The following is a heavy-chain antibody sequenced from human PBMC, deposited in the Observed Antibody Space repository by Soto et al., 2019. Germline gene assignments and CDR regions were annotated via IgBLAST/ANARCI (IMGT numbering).Heavy chain of an antibody. Sequence: QVQLVESGGGVVQPGRSLRLSCAASGFSFSTYGMHWVRQAPGKGLAWVAVVSFDAKNKYYIDSVEGRFTISRDNSKNMLYLQMNSLRREDTAVYYCAKESVESTYSYYGMDVWGPGTTVTVSS. V-gene: IGHV3-30*18. J-gene: IGHJ6*02. D-gene: IGHD4-4*01. CDR1: GFSFSTYG. CDR3: AKESVESTYSYYGMDV. CDR2: VSFDAKNK.